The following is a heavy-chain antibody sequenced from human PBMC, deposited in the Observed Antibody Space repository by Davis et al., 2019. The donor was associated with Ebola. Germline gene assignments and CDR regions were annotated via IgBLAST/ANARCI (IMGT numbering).Heavy chain of an antibody. J-gene: IGHJ4*02. V-gene: IGHV3-48*02. Sequence: GESLKISCAASGFTFSSYSMNWVRQAPGKGLEWVLYISSSSSTIYYADSVKGRFTISRDNAKNSLYLQMNSLRDEDTAVYYCAREGLSSSWYDYWGQGTLVTVSS. CDR2: ISSSSSTI. CDR3: AREGLSSSWYDY. D-gene: IGHD6-13*01. CDR1: GFTFSSYS.